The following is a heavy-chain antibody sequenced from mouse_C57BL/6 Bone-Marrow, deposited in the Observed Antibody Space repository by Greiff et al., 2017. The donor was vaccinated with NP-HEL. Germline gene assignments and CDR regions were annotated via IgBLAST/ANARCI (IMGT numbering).Heavy chain of an antibody. CDR1: GYTFTDYY. J-gene: IGHJ2*01. CDR3: ARGHYFDY. V-gene: IGHV1-19*01. Sequence: VQLKESGPVLVKPGASVKMSCKASGYTFTDYYMNWVKQSHGKSLEWIGVINPYNGGTSYNQKFKGKATLTVDKSSSTAYMELNSLTSEDSAVYYCARGHYFDYWGQGTTLTVSS. CDR2: INPYNGGT.